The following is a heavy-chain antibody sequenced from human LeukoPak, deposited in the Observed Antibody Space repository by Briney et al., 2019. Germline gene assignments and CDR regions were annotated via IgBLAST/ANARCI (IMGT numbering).Heavy chain of an antibody. Sequence: GGSLRLSSAASAFTFSSYNMNWVRQAPGKGLERVSSISSSSSYIYYADSVKGRFTISRDNAKNSLYLQMNSLRAEDTAVYYCARDLRFWSGYYYFWGQGTLVTVSS. CDR1: AFTFSSYN. J-gene: IGHJ4*02. CDR3: ARDLRFWSGYYYF. CDR2: ISSSSSYI. V-gene: IGHV3-21*01. D-gene: IGHD3-3*01.